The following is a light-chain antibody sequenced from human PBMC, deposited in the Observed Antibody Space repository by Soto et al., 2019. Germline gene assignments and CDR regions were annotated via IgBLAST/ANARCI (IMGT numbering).Light chain of an antibody. J-gene: IGKJ1*01. CDR1: QSVSSY. Sequence: EIVLTQSPATLSLSPGERANLSCRASQSVSSYLAWYQQKPGQAPGLLIYDASNRATGIPARFSGSGSGTDFTLTIGSLEPEDFAVYYCQQRSNWPPTWTFGQGTKVDIK. V-gene: IGKV3-11*01. CDR3: QQRSNWPPTWT. CDR2: DAS.